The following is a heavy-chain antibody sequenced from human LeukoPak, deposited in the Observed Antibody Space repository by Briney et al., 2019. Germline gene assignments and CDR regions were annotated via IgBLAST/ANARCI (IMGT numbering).Heavy chain of an antibody. CDR1: GGTFSSYA. CDR3: ATELAYCGGDCYSGFDY. J-gene: IGHJ4*02. CDR2: IIPIFGTA. D-gene: IGHD2-21*02. Sequence: SVKVSCKASGGTFSSYAFSWVRQAPGQGLEWMGGIIPIFGTANYAQKFQGRVTITTDESTSTAYMELSSLRSEDTAVYYCATELAYCGGDCYSGFDYWGQGTLVTVSS. V-gene: IGHV1-69*05.